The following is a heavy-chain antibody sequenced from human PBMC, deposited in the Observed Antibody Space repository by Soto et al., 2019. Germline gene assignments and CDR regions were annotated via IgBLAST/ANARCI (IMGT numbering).Heavy chain of an antibody. CDR3: ARLPYYDSSDNWFDP. CDR1: GGSISSYY. V-gene: IGHV4-59*01. Sequence: SETLSLTCTVSGGSISSYYWSWIRQPPGKGLEWIGYIYYSGSTNYNPSLKSRVTISVDTSKNQFSLKLSSVTAADTAVYYCARLPYYDSSDNWFDPWGQGTLVTVSS. J-gene: IGHJ5*02. CDR2: IYYSGST. D-gene: IGHD3-22*01.